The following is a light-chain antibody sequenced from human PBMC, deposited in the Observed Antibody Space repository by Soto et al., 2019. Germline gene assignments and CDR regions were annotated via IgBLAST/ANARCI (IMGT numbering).Light chain of an antibody. J-gene: IGKJ1*01. Sequence: DILLTQSTDTLSLSPGERATLSCRSSQSVSSNYLAWYQQKPGQAPRLIIYGTSSRATGIPDRFSGSGSGTDFTLTISRLEAEDFAVYYCQQYESSFRTFGQGSKVDIK. CDR1: QSVSSNY. V-gene: IGKV3-20*01. CDR3: QQYESSFRT. CDR2: GTS.